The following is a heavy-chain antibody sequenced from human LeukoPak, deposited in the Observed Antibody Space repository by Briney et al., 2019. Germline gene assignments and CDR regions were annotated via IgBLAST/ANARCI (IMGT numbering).Heavy chain of an antibody. D-gene: IGHD3-3*01. CDR3: AKEGSIFGVVIRPYYFDY. J-gene: IGHJ4*02. CDR1: GGSISSSSYY. V-gene: IGHV4-39*07. Sequence: PSETLSLTCTVSGGSISSSSYYWGWIRQPPGKGLEWIGNIYYSGSTYYNPSLKSRVTISVDTSKNQFSLKLSSVTAADTAVYYCAKEGSIFGVVIRPYYFDYWGQGTLVTVSS. CDR2: IYYSGST.